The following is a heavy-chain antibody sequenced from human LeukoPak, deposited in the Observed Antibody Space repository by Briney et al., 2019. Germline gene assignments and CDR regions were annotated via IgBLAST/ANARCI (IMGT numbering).Heavy chain of an antibody. Sequence: GGSLRLSCTASGFTFGDYAMSWVRQAPGKGLEWVGFIRTKAYGGTTEYAASVKGRFTISRDDSKSIVYLQMNSLNTEDSAVYYCARELSGSYYDFDYWGQGTLVTVSS. V-gene: IGHV3-49*04. CDR3: ARELSGSYYDFDY. CDR2: IRTKAYGGTT. J-gene: IGHJ4*02. CDR1: GFTFGDYA. D-gene: IGHD1-26*01.